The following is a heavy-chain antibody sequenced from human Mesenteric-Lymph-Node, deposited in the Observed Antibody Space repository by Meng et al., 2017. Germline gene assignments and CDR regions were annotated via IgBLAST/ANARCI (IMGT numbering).Heavy chain of an antibody. CDR3: ARGRVAVAGFDY. D-gene: IGHD6-19*01. CDR1: GYSISSGYY. CDR2: IYHSGST. Sequence: SETLSLTCTVSGYSISSGYYWGWIRQPPGKGLEWIGSIYHSGSTYYNPSLKSRVTISVGTSKNQFSLKLSSVTAADTAVYYCARGRVAVAGFDYWGQGTLVTVSS. V-gene: IGHV4-38-2*02. J-gene: IGHJ4*02.